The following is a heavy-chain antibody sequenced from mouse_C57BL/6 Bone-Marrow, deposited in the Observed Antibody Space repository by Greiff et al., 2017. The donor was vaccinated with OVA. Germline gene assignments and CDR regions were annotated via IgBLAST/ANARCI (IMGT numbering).Heavy chain of an antibody. J-gene: IGHJ1*03. Sequence: EVKLQESGGGLVQPGGSLKLSCAASGIDFSRYWMSWVRRAPGKGLEWIGEINPDSSTINYAPSLKDKFIISRDNAKNTLYLQMSKVRSEDTALYYCARRNSNYPDWYFDVWGTGTTVTVSS. CDR1: GIDFSRYW. CDR2: INPDSSTI. V-gene: IGHV4-1*01. D-gene: IGHD2-5*01. CDR3: ARRNSNYPDWYFDV.